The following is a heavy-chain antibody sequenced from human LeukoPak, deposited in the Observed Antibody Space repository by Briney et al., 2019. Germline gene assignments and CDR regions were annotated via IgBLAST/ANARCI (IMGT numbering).Heavy chain of an antibody. CDR2: IYYSGST. J-gene: IGHJ6*03. Sequence: SETLSLTCTVSGGSISSGGYYWSWIRRHPGKGLEWTGYIYYSGSTYYNPSLKSRVTISVDTSKNQFSLKLSSVTAADTAVYYCARGARDYMDVWGKGTTVTVSS. CDR1: GGSISSGGYY. CDR3: ARGARDYMDV. V-gene: IGHV4-31*03.